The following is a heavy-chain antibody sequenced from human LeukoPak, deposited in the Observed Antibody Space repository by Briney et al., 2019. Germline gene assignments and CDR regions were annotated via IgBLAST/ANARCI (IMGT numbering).Heavy chain of an antibody. CDR3: ARVPRGVIVGGYFDY. CDR2: INPSGGST. V-gene: IGHV1-46*01. J-gene: IGHJ4*02. D-gene: IGHD3-16*02. Sequence: ASVTVSCKASGYTFTSYYMHWVRQAPGQGLEWMGIINPSGGSTSYAQKFQGRVTMTRDTSTSTVYMELSSLRSEDTAVYYCARVPRGVIVGGYFDYWGQGTLVTVSS. CDR1: GYTFTSYY.